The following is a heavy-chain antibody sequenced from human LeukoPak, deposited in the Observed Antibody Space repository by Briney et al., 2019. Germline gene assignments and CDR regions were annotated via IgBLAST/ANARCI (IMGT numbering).Heavy chain of an antibody. V-gene: IGHV3-66*01. J-gene: IGHJ4*02. CDR1: GFTVSSNY. D-gene: IGHD3-10*01. Sequence: GGSLRLSCAASGFTVSSNYVSWVRQAPGKGLEWVSVIYSGGSTYYADSVKGRFTISRDNSKNTVYLQMNSLRAGDTAVYYCTREDYYYASGRWAQGTLLTVSS. CDR3: TREDYYYASGR. CDR2: IYSGGST.